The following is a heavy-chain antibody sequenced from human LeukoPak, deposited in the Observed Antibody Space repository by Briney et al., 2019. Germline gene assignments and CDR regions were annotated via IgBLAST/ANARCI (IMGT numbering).Heavy chain of an antibody. D-gene: IGHD2/OR15-2a*01. CDR1: GFTFSSYW. V-gene: IGHV3-7*01. CDR3: ARDSSEYYYYYYMDV. J-gene: IGHJ6*03. Sequence: GGSLRLSCAASGFTFSSYWMSWVRQAPGKGLEWVANIKQDGSEKYYVDSVKGRFPISRDNAKNSLYLQMNSLRAEDTAVYYCARDSSEYYYYYYMDVWGKGTTVTVSS. CDR2: IKQDGSEK.